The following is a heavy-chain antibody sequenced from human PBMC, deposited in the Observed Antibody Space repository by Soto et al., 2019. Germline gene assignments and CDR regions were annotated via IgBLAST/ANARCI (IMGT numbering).Heavy chain of an antibody. V-gene: IGHV1-69*02. CDR2: IITILGLQ. CDR3: ARPPADSGSYFWLDH. D-gene: IGHD3-10*01. CDR1: GGTLSSYP. Sequence: QVQLVQSGAEVKKPGSSVKVSCKASGGTLSSYPISWVRQAPGQGLEWMGRIITILGLQNYAEKFQGRLTITADKTTTTAYMELSSLRSEDTALYYCARPPADSGSYFWLDHWCQGTLVTVSS. J-gene: IGHJ5*02.